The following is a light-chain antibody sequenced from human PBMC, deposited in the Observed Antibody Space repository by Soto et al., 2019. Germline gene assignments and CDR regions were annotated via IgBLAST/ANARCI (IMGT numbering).Light chain of an antibody. CDR2: EVT. V-gene: IGLV2-8*01. Sequence: QSALTQPPSASGSPGQSVTISCAGTSNNVGSYDYVSWYRQHPGQAPKLLISEVTKRPSGVPDRFSGSKSGNTASLTVSGLQAEDEADYYCSSFVGVNSYVFGTGTKLTVL. CDR3: SSFVGVNSYV. J-gene: IGLJ1*01. CDR1: SNNVGSYDY.